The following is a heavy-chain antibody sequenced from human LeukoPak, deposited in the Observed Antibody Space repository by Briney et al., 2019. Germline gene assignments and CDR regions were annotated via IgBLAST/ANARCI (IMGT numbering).Heavy chain of an antibody. CDR3: ARSIIGSSPPNWFDP. CDR2: IIPIFGTA. CDR1: GGTFSSYA. Sequence: SVKVSCKASGGTFSSYAISWVRQAPGQGLEWMGGIIPIFGTANYAQKFQGRVTITADESASTAYMELSSLRSEDTAVYYCARSIIGSSPPNWFDPWGQGTLVTVSS. V-gene: IGHV1-69*13. J-gene: IGHJ5*02. D-gene: IGHD6-13*01.